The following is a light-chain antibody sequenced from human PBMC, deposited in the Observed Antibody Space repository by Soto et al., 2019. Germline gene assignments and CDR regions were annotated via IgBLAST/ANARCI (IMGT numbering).Light chain of an antibody. CDR3: SSYTISTTLYV. CDR2: EVS. CDR1: SSDVGAYDY. J-gene: IGLJ1*01. V-gene: IGLV2-14*01. Sequence: QSALTQPASVSGSPGQSITISCTGTSSDVGAYDYVSWYQQHPGKAPKLIIYEVSNRPSGISNRFSGSKSGNTASLTISGLQAEDEADYYCSSYTISTTLYVFGTGTQLTVL.